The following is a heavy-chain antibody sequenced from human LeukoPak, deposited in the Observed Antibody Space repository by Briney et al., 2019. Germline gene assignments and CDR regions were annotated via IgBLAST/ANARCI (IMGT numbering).Heavy chain of an antibody. CDR2: IFYSGST. D-gene: IGHD3-10*01. CDR1: GGSISSGGYY. V-gene: IGHV4-31*03. J-gene: IGHJ6*02. CDR3: ARGGDYYGSGSYLYYYYGMDV. Sequence: SQTLSLTCTVSGGSISSGGYYWSWIRQQPGKGLEWIGYIFYSGSTYYNPSLKSRVTISVDTSKNQFSLKLSSVTAADTAVYYCARGGDYYGSGSYLYYYYGMDVWGQGTTVTVSS.